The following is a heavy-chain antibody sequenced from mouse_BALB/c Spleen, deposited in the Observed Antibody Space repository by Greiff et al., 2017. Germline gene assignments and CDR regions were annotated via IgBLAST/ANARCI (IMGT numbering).Heavy chain of an antibody. Sequence: ESGPGLVKPSQSLSLTCSVTGYSITSGYYWNWIRQFPGNKLEWMGYISYDGSNNYNPSLKNRISITRDTSKNQFFLKLNSVTTEDTATYYCASSTMITRGFAYWGQGTLVTVSA. D-gene: IGHD2-4*01. CDR1: GYSITSGYY. J-gene: IGHJ3*01. CDR3: ASSTMITRGFAY. CDR2: ISYDGSN. V-gene: IGHV3-6*02.